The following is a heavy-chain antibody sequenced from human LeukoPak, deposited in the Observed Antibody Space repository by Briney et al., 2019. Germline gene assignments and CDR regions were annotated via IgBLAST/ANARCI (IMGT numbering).Heavy chain of an antibody. CDR2: ISDSGVTA. Sequence: GGSLRLSCAASGFTFSNYAMSWVRQAPGQGLDWVSAISDSGVTAYYADSVKGRFTISRDNSKSTLYLQMNSLRAEDTAVYYCANLNAPYWGDFDYWGQGTLVTVSS. J-gene: IGHJ4*02. CDR1: GFTFSNYA. CDR3: ANLNAPYWGDFDY. D-gene: IGHD3-16*01. V-gene: IGHV3-23*01.